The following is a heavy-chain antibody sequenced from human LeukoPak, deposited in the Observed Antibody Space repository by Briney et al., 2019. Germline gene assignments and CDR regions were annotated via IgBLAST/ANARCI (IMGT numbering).Heavy chain of an antibody. CDR2: ISWNSGSI. CDR1: GFTFDDYA. D-gene: IGHD6-13*01. CDR3: AKEGQQDDDAFDI. Sequence: SLRLSCAASGFTFDDYAMHWVRQAPGKGLEWVSGISWNSGSIGYAESVKGRFTISRDNAKNSLYLQMNSLRAEDTALYYCAKEGQQDDDAFDIWGQGTMVTVSS. J-gene: IGHJ3*02. V-gene: IGHV3-9*01.